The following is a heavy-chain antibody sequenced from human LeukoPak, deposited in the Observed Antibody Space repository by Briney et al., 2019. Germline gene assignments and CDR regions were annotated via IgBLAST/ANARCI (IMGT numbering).Heavy chain of an antibody. CDR2: INTYNGNT. CDR1: GYSFGTYG. CDR3: ARGIQTAAGHPVDY. Sequence: ASVKVSCKTSGYSFGTYGINWVRQAPGQGLEWMGWINTYNGNTHFAQKFQDRVTLTTDTPTSTVFMDLRSLTSDDTAVYFCARGIQTAAGHPVDYWGQGTLVTVSS. D-gene: IGHD6-25*01. J-gene: IGHJ4*02. V-gene: IGHV1-18*01.